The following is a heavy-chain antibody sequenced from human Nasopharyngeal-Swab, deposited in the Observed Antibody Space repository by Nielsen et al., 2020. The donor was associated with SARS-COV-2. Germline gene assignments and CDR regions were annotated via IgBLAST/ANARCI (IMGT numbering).Heavy chain of an antibody. CDR3: AREVPYSGHDDAFDI. CDR2: ISTTTATI. J-gene: IGHJ3*02. Sequence: GESLKISCAASGLGFSNYEMNWVRQAPGKGLEWISYISTTTATIYYADSVKGRFTISRDNAKNSLYLQMNGLRAEDTAVYYCAREVPYSGHDDAFDIWGQGTMVTVSA. V-gene: IGHV3-48*03. CDR1: GLGFSNYE. D-gene: IGHD5-12*01.